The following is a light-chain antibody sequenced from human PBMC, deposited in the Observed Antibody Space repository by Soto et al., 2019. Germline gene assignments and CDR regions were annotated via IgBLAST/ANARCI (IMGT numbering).Light chain of an antibody. CDR3: CSFAGSYTGV. J-gene: IGLJ1*01. Sequence: LTQPRSVSGSPGQSVSISCTGTSSDVGRYNYVSWYQQHPGKAPKLMIYDVSERPSGVPDRFSGSKSGNTASLTISGLQGDDEADYYCCSFAGSYTGVFGAGTKVTVL. CDR2: DVS. V-gene: IGLV2-11*01. CDR1: SSDVGRYNY.